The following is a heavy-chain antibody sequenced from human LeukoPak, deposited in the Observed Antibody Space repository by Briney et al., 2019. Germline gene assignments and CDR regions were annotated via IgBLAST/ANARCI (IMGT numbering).Heavy chain of an antibody. CDR1: GGSISSGDYY. J-gene: IGHJ4*01. D-gene: IGHD1-26*01. CDR2: IYYSGST. CDR3: ARGFEEWESTGFDY. V-gene: IGHV4-30-4*01. Sequence: SETLSLTCTVSGGSISSGDYYWSWIRQPPGKGLEWIGYIYYSGSTYYNPSLKSRVTISVDTSKNQFSLKLSSVTAADTAVYYCARGFEEWESTGFDYWGXGTLVTVSS.